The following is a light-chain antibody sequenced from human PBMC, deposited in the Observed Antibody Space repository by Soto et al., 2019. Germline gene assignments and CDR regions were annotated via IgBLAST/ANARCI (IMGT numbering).Light chain of an antibody. CDR3: QQYGSSPPIT. J-gene: IGKJ5*01. Sequence: IVLTQSPGPLSLSTGEGATLSCWASQTVSSNYLAWYQQRPGQAPRLIIYGASSRATGIPDRFSGSGSGTEFTLTISRLEPEDFAVYYCQQYGSSPPITVGQGTRLEIK. CDR1: QTVSSNY. V-gene: IGKV3-20*01. CDR2: GAS.